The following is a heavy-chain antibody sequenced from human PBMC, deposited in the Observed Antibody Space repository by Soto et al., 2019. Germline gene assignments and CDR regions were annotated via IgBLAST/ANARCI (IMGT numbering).Heavy chain of an antibody. CDR1: GYSFTSYG. J-gene: IGHJ3*02. D-gene: IGHD3-3*01. V-gene: IGHV1-18*01. Sequence: ASGKVSWEASGYSFTSYGISWGRQAPGKGLEWMGGISAYIGNTNYAQKLQGRVTMTTDTSTSTAYMELRSLRSDDTAVYYFARVWLTIFGVVSPFYISAQGTTVPVSS. CDR3: ARVWLTIFGVVSPFYI. CDR2: ISAYIGNT.